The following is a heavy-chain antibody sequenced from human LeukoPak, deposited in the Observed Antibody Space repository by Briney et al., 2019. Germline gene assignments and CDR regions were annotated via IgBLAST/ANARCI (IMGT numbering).Heavy chain of an antibody. V-gene: IGHV1-69*13. CDR2: IIPIFGTA. J-gene: IGHJ4*02. D-gene: IGHD3-22*01. CDR1: GGTFSSYA. CDR3: ASHQGYYDSRGPSY. Sequence: VKVSCKASGGTFSSYAISWVRQAPGQGLEWMGGIIPIFGTANYAQKFQGRVTITADESTSTAYMELSSLRSEDTAVYYCASHQGYYDSRGPSYWGQGTLVTVSS.